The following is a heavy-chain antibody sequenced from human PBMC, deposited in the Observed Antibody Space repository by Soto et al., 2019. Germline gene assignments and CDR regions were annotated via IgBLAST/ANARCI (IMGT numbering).Heavy chain of an antibody. CDR2: IIPIFGTA. CDR1: GGTFSSYA. D-gene: IGHD1-26*01. CDR3: ARDPIGDSGSYYGVGYYYYGMDV. J-gene: IGHJ6*02. V-gene: IGHV1-69*13. Sequence: ASVKVSCKASGGTFSSYAISWVRQAPGQGLEWMGGIIPIFGTANYAQKFQGRVTITADESTSTAYMELSSLGSEDTAVYYCARDPIGDSGSYYGVGYYYYGMDVWGQGTTVTVSS.